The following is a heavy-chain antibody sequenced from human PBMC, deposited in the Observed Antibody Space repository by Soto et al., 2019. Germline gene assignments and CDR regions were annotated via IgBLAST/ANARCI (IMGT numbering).Heavy chain of an antibody. V-gene: IGHV3-30*18. Sequence: QVQLVESGGGVVQPGRSLRLSCAASGFTFSSYGMHWVRQAPGKGLEWVAVISYDGSNKYYADSVKGRFTISRDNSKNTLYLQMNSLRAEDTAVYYCAKETQMTRLIQLWPFAYYYYGMDVWGQGTTDPVSS. CDR1: GFTFSSYG. CDR3: AKETQMTRLIQLWPFAYYYYGMDV. J-gene: IGHJ6*02. D-gene: IGHD5-18*01. CDR2: ISYDGSNK.